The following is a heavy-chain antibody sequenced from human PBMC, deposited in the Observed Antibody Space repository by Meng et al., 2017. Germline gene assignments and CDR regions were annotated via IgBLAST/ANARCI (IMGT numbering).Heavy chain of an antibody. Sequence: QVQLVESGGGVVQPGRSLSLSCAASGFTFSSDAMHWVRQAPGKGLEWVAVISYDGSNKYYADSVKGRFTISRDNSKNTLYLQMNSLRAEDTAVYYCAREAGYWGQGTLVTVSS. J-gene: IGHJ4*02. V-gene: IGHV3-30*04. CDR2: ISYDGSNK. CDR3: AREAGY. CDR1: GFTFSSDA.